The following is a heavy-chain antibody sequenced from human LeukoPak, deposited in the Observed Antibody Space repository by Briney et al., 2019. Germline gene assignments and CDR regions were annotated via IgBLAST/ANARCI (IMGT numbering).Heavy chain of an antibody. Sequence: PGGSLRLSCAASGFTFSSNAMSWVRKAQGKGLEWVSAISGSGGSTYYADSVKGRFTISRDNSKNTLYLQMNSLRAEDTAVYYCAKAKIAAAGLFDYWGQGTLVTVSS. J-gene: IGHJ4*02. CDR1: GFTFSSNA. V-gene: IGHV3-23*01. CDR3: AKAKIAAAGLFDY. CDR2: ISGSGGST. D-gene: IGHD6-13*01.